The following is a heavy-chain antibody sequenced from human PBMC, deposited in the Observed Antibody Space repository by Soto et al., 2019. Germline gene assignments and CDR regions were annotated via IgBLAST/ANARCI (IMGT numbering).Heavy chain of an antibody. CDR2: ISYDGSNK. Sequence: GGSLRLSCAASGFTFSSYGMHWVRQAPGKGLEWVAVISYDGSNKYYADSVKGRFTISRDNSKNTLYLQMNSLRAEDTAVYYCAKEEYGSGSYYNPHDYWGQGTLVTVSS. CDR3: AKEEYGSGSYYNPHDY. CDR1: GFTFSSYG. V-gene: IGHV3-30*18. J-gene: IGHJ4*02. D-gene: IGHD3-10*01.